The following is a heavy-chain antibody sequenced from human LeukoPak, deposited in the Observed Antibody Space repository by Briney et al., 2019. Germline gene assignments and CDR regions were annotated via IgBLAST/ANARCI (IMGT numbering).Heavy chain of an antibody. CDR3: AKAPAAAGTETEEIDY. D-gene: IGHD6-13*01. CDR1: GLTFSSYG. J-gene: IGHJ4*02. CDR2: IRYDGSNK. V-gene: IGHV3-30*02. Sequence: GGSLRLSCAASGLTFSSYGMHWVRQAPGKGLEWVAFIRYDGSNKYYADSVKGRFTISRDNSKNTLYLQMNSLRAEDTAVYYRAKAPAAAGTETEEIDYWGQGTLVTVSS.